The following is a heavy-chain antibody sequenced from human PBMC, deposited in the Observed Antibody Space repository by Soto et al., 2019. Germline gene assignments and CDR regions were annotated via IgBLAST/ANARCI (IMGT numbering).Heavy chain of an antibody. J-gene: IGHJ4*02. V-gene: IGHV3-48*02. D-gene: IGHD5-18*01. CDR2: ISSSSSSTI. Sequence: AGGSLRLSCAASGFTFSSYSMNWVRQAPGKGLEWVSYISSSSSSTIYYADSVKGRFTISRDNAKNSLYLQMNSLRDEDTAVYYCARDPGYSYGPPDYWGQGTLVTVSS. CDR3: ARDPGYSYGPPDY. CDR1: GFTFSSYS.